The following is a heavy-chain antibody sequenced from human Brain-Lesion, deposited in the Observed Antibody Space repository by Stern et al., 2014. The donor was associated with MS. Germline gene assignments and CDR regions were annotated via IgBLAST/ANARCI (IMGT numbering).Heavy chain of an antibody. D-gene: IGHD3-3*01. CDR1: GYIFTGYY. CDR2: INPNTGGT. Sequence: VQLLESGAEVKKPGASVKVSCKTSGYIFTGYYIHWVPQAPGQGLEWMAWINPNTGGTKYAQKFQGRVTMSRDTSISTAYVELSSLTSDDTAVYYCARDQRGITIFGVVTDYYYLGMDVWGQGTTVTVSS. V-gene: IGHV1-2*02. J-gene: IGHJ6*02. CDR3: ARDQRGITIFGVVTDYYYLGMDV.